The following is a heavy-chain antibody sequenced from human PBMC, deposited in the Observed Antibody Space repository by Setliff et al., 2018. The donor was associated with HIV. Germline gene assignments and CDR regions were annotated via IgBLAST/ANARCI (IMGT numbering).Heavy chain of an antibody. D-gene: IGHD3-16*02. CDR3: AREGYDYVRGSYRSYYMDV. V-gene: IGHV1-46*01. CDR2: INPSGGST. J-gene: IGHJ6*03. Sequence: ASVKVSCKASGYSLTSYSINWVRQAPGQGLEWMGYINPSGGSTNYAQKFQGRVTMTRDTSTSTVYMELSSLRSEDTAVYYCAREGYDYVRGSYRSYYMDVWGKGTTFTVSS. CDR1: GYSLTSYS.